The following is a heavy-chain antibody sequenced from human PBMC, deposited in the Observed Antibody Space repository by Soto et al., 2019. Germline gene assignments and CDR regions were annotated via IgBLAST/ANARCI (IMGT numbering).Heavy chain of an antibody. Sequence: ASVKVSCTASGGPFNSFSIDWVRQAPGQGLEWMGGLIPMSGRPNYAQRFQGRVTFRADKSTNTVHMEVNSMTYEDTAVHYCTRRGRQSVNWFDPWGQGTLVTVSS. V-gene: IGHV1-69*06. CDR1: GGPFNSFS. CDR2: LIPMSGRP. CDR3: TRRGRQSVNWFDP. J-gene: IGHJ5*02.